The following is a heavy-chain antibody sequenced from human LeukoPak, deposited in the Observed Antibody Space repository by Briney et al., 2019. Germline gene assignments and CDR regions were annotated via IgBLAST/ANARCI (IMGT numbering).Heavy chain of an antibody. J-gene: IGHJ6*02. CDR2: IYTSGSM. CDR3: ARDRSGLEVPYYYYGMDV. D-gene: IGHD3-3*01. Sequence: SETLSLTCTVSGVSISSYYWSWIRQPAGKGLEWIGRIYTSGSMNYNPSLKSRVTMSVDTSKNQFSLKLSSVTAADTAVYYCARDRSGLEVPYYYYGMDVWGQGTTVTVSS. CDR1: GVSISSYY. V-gene: IGHV4-4*07.